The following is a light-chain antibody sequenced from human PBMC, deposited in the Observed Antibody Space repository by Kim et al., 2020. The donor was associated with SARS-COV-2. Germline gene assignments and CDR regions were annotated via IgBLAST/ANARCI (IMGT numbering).Light chain of an antibody. Sequence: DIQMTQSPSTLSASLGDRVTITCRASQSIHGCLAWYQQKPGQAPKLLIYETSTVETGVPSRFSGSGSGTEFTLTISSLQPDDFATYYCQHHNTYPITFGQVTRLEIK. CDR1: QSIHGC. CDR2: ETS. J-gene: IGKJ5*01. CDR3: QHHNTYPIT. V-gene: IGKV1-5*01.